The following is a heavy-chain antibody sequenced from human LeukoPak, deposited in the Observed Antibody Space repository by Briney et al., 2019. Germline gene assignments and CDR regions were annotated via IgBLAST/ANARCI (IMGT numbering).Heavy chain of an antibody. J-gene: IGHJ5*02. Sequence: ASVKVSCKASGYTFTSYGISWVRQAPGQGLEWMGWISAYNGNTNYAQKFQGRVTMTRDTSISTAYMELSRLRSDDTAVYYCARDLVPYFGYGSGSPSAYNWFDPWGQGTLVTVSS. CDR1: GYTFTSYG. D-gene: IGHD3-10*01. CDR3: ARDLVPYFGYGSGSPSAYNWFDP. CDR2: ISAYNGNT. V-gene: IGHV1-18*01.